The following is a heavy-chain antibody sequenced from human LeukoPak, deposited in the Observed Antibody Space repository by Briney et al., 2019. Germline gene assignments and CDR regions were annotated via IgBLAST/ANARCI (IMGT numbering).Heavy chain of an antibody. CDR2: IIPIFGTA. V-gene: IGHV1-69*13. J-gene: IGHJ6*02. D-gene: IGHD3-3*01. CDR3: ARGLRDDFWSGWLYGMDV. Sequence: SVKVSCKASGGTFSSYAISWVRQAPGQGLEWMGGIIPIFGTANYAQEFQGRVTITADESTSTAYMELSSLRSEDTAVYYCARGLRDDFWSGWLYGMDVWGQGTTVTVSS. CDR1: GGTFSSYA.